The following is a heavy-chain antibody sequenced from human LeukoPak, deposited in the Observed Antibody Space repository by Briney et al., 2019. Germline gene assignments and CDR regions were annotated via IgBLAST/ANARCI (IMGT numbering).Heavy chain of an antibody. CDR2: VSNSGGTT. CDR3: AKDGDRYGQVDPFDY. D-gene: IGHD5-18*01. Sequence: GGSLRLSCAVSGFSFRNYAMSWVRQAPGKGLKWVSAVSNSGGTTYYADSVKGRFTISRDNSKNTLYLQMNGLRVEDTAVYYCAKDGDRYGQVDPFDYWGQGTLVTVSS. J-gene: IGHJ4*02. V-gene: IGHV3-23*01. CDR1: GFSFRNYA.